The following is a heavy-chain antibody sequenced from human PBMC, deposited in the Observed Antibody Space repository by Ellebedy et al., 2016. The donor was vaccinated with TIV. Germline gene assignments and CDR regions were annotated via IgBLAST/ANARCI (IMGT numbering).Heavy chain of an antibody. CDR3: AREMGSRGSDDALDF. Sequence: GESLKISCAGSGFTFTDYYIDWVRQAPGKGLEWVGRIRNKAKSYTTEYAASVRGRFTISRDDSENSVYLQMNSLKSEDTAVYYCAREMGSRGSDDALDFWGRGTMVTVSS. D-gene: IGHD2-15*01. CDR1: GFTFTDYY. CDR2: IRNKAKSYTT. J-gene: IGHJ3*01. V-gene: IGHV3-72*01.